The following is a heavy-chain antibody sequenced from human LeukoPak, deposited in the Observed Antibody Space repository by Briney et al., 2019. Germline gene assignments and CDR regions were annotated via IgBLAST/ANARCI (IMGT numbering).Heavy chain of an antibody. V-gene: IGHV3-21*01. D-gene: IGHD3-10*01. Sequence: GGSLRLSCAASEFTFSSYSMNWVRQAPGKGLEWVSSISSSSSYIYYADSVKGRFTISRDNAKNSLYLQMNSLRAEDTAVYYCARCYGSGSYAIDYWGQGTLVTVSS. CDR1: EFTFSSYS. J-gene: IGHJ4*02. CDR2: ISSSSSYI. CDR3: ARCYGSGSYAIDY.